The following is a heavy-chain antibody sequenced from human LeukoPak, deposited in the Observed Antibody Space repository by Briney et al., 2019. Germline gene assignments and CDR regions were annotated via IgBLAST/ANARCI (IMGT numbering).Heavy chain of an antibody. V-gene: IGHV3-23*01. CDR3: ARVRGDYGDYYFDY. D-gene: IGHD4-17*01. CDR1: GLTFGDYA. J-gene: IGHJ4*02. CDR2: IISSAAST. Sequence: PGGSLRLSCTVSGLTFGDYAMSWVRQAPGKGLEWVSHIISSAASTDYADSVKGRFTISRDNSKNTLYLQMNSLRAEDTAVYYCARVRGDYGDYYFDYWGQGTLVTVSS.